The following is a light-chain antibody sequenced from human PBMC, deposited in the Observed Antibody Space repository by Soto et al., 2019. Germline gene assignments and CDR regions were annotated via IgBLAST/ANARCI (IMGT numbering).Light chain of an antibody. CDR3: NSYRTVSTYV. J-gene: IGLJ1*01. Sequence: SALTQPASVSGSPGQSITIACTGTSSDIGGYNFVSWYQQHPGKAPKLLIYDDGNRPSGVSNRFSGSKSGNTASLTISGLQAEDEAHYYCNSYRTVSTYVFGTGTKVTVL. CDR1: SSDIGGYNF. V-gene: IGLV2-14*01. CDR2: DDG.